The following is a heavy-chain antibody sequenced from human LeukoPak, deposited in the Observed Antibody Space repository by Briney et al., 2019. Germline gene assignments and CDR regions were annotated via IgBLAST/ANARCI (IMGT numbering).Heavy chain of an antibody. V-gene: IGHV3-15*01. D-gene: IGHD6-19*01. J-gene: IGHJ4*02. CDR3: ARVTIAVAGVDY. CDR2: IKSKTDGGTT. Sequence: PGGSLRLSYAASGITFSNAWMSWVRQAPGKGLEWVGLIKSKTDGGTTDYAAPVKGRFTISRDDSKNTLYLQMNSLKTEDIAVYYCARVTIAVAGVDYWGQGTLVTVSS. CDR1: GITFSNAW.